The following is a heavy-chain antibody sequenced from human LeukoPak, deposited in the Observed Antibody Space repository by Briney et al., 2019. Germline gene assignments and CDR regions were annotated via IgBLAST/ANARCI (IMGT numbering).Heavy chain of an antibody. D-gene: IGHD1-26*01. CDR3: ARSGSYHHLMNHY. J-gene: IGHJ4*02. V-gene: IGHV4-59*01. CDR2: IYYSGST. Sequence: SETLSLTCTVSGGSISSYYWSWIRQPPGKGLEWIGYIYYSGSTNYNPSLKSRVTISVDTSKNQFSLKLSSVTAADTAVYYCARSGSYHHLMNHYWGQGTLVTVSS. CDR1: GGSISSYY.